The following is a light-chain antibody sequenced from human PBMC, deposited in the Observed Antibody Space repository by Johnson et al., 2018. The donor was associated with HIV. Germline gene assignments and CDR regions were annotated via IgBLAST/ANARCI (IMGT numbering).Light chain of an antibody. Sequence: QSVLTQPPSVSAAPGQKVTISCSGSSSNIGNNYVSWYQQLPGTAPKLLIYENHKRPSGIPDRFSGSKSGTSATLGITGLQTGDEADYHCATWDSRLSVYVFGTGTKVTVL. J-gene: IGLJ1*01. CDR3: ATWDSRLSVYV. CDR1: SSNIGNNY. CDR2: ENH. V-gene: IGLV1-51*02.